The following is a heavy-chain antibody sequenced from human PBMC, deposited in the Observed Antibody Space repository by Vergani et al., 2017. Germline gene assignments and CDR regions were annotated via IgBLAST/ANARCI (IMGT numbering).Heavy chain of an antibody. CDR2: ISWNSGSI. V-gene: IGHV3-9*01. J-gene: IGHJ4*02. CDR3: ARAYGGDYFDY. CDR1: GFTFDDYA. Sequence: EVQLVESGGGLVQPGRSLRLSCAASGFTFDDYAMHWVRQAPGKGLEWVSGISWNSGSIGYADSVKGRFTISRDNAKNSLYLQMNSLRAEDTALYYCARAYGGDYFDYWGQGTLVTVSS. D-gene: IGHD4-23*01.